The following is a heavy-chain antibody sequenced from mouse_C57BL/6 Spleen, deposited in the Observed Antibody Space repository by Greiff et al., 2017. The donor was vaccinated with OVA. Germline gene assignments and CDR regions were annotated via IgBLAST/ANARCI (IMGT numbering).Heavy chain of an antibody. CDR2: FSDGGSYT. V-gene: IGHV5-4*01. Sequence: EVKLMESGGGLVKPGGSLKLSCAASGFTFSSYAMSWVRQTPEKRLEWVATFSDGGSYTYYPDNVKGRFTISRDNAKNNLYLQMSHLKSEDTAMYYCARDANYGNYVFAYWGQGTLVTVSA. CDR3: ARDANYGNYVFAY. CDR1: GFTFSSYA. D-gene: IGHD2-1*01. J-gene: IGHJ3*01.